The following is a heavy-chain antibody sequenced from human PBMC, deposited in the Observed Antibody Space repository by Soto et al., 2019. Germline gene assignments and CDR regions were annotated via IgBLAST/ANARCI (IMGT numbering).Heavy chain of an antibody. CDR2: ITGSGGGT. Sequence: EVQLLESGGGLVQPGGSLRLSCAASGFTFSHYAMTWVRQAPGKGLEWVSVITGSGGGTYFVDSGKGRFTISRDNSKNTVYLQMNSLRAEDTAVYYCAKRPLTAAGFDYWGQGTLVTVSS. CDR1: GFTFSHYA. CDR3: AKRPLTAAGFDY. J-gene: IGHJ4*02. V-gene: IGHV3-23*01. D-gene: IGHD6-13*01.